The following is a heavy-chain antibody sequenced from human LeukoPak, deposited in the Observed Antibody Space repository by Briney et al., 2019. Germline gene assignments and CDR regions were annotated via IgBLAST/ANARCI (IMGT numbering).Heavy chain of an antibody. J-gene: IGHJ4*02. CDR1: GFTFSSYA. CDR2: ISGTGDDT. V-gene: IGHV3-23*01. CDR3: ARNYAAGSYYKPFDY. D-gene: IGHD3-10*01. Sequence: PGGSLRLSCAASGFTFSSYAINWVRQAPGKGLEWVSAISGTGDDTTYADSVKGRFTIPRDNSKNTLYLQMNSLRAEDTALYFCARNYAAGSYYKPFDYWGQGTLVAVSS.